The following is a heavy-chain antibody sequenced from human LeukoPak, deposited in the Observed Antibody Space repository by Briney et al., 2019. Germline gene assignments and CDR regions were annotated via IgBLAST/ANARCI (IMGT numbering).Heavy chain of an antibody. Sequence: TSQTLSLTCTVSGGSISSGGYYWSWIRQHPGKGLEWIGYIYYSGSTYYNPSLKSRVTISVDTSKNQFPLKLSSVTAADTAVYYCARAHAGIVGATAYFDYWGQGTLVTVSS. CDR3: ARAHAGIVGATAYFDY. V-gene: IGHV4-31*03. D-gene: IGHD1-26*01. CDR1: GGSISSGGYY. J-gene: IGHJ4*02. CDR2: IYYSGST.